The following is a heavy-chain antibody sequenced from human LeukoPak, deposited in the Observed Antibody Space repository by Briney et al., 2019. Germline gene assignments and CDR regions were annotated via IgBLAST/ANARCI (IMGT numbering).Heavy chain of an antibody. Sequence: GGSLRLSCAASGFTFSSYWMGWVRQAPGKGLEWVANIKQDGSEKYYVDSVKGRFTISRDNAKNSLYLQMNSLRAEDTAVYYCARDHDFWSGYPIDYWGQGTLVTVSS. V-gene: IGHV3-7*01. CDR1: GFTFSSYW. CDR2: IKQDGSEK. J-gene: IGHJ4*02. D-gene: IGHD3-3*01. CDR3: ARDHDFWSGYPIDY.